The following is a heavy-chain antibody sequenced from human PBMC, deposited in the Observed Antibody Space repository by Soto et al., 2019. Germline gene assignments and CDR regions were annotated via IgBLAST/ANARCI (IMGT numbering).Heavy chain of an antibody. D-gene: IGHD3-9*01. V-gene: IGHV4-39*01. J-gene: IGHJ4*02. CDR1: GGSISSSSYY. Sequence: PSETLSLTCTVSGGSISSSSYYWGWIRQPPGKGLEWIGSIYYSGSTSYNPSLKSRVTISVDTSKNQFSLRLSSVTAADTDVYYCARHRGYYDILTGYYTDLNFDSWGQGALVTVSS. CDR2: IYYSGST. CDR3: ARHRGYYDILTGYYTDLNFDS.